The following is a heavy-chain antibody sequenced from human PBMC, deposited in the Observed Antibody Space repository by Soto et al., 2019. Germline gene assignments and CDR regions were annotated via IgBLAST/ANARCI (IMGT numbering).Heavy chain of an antibody. J-gene: IGHJ5*02. CDR3: AKGDNLGPKAGYAFDP. CDR2: TYFRSKWYN. V-gene: IGHV6-1*01. CDR1: GDSVSSNTAS. D-gene: IGHD5-12*01. Sequence: SQTLSLTCAISGDSVSSNTASWNWIRQSPSRGLEWLGRTYFRSKWYNDYAVSVKSRIIINPDTSNNQFSLQLNSVTPEDTAVYFCAKGDNLGPKAGYAFDPWGQGIMVTVSS.